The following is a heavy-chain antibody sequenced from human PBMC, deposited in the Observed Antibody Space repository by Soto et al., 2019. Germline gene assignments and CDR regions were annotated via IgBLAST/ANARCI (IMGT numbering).Heavy chain of an antibody. CDR2: ISGSGGST. V-gene: IGHV3-23*01. J-gene: IGHJ4*02. Sequence: PGGSLRLSCAASGFTFSSYAMSWVRQAPGKGLEWVSAISGSGGSTYYADSVKGRFTISRDNSKNTLYLQMNSLRAEDTAVYYCATTWSDFIPPASIAVAGPYDYWGQGTLVTVSS. CDR1: GFTFSSYA. CDR3: ATTWSDFIPPASIAVAGPYDY. D-gene: IGHD6-19*01.